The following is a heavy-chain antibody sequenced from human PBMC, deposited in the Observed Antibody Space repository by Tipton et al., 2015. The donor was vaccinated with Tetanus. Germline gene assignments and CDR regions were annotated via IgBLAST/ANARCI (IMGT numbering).Heavy chain of an antibody. J-gene: IGHJ3*02. CDR1: GGSISSSNW. CDR2: IYHSGST. D-gene: IGHD1-26*01. Sequence: GLVKPSGTLSLTCAVSGGSISSSNWWSWVRQPPGKGLEWIGEIYHSGSTNYNPSLKNRVTISVDNSKNQFSLKLSPLTVADTAVYYCARVFVGVYAFDIWGQGTMVTVSS. V-gene: IGHV4-4*02. CDR3: ARVFVGVYAFDI.